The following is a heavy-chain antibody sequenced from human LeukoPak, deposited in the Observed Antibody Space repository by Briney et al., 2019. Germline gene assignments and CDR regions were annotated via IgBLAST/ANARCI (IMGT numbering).Heavy chain of an antibody. CDR2: ISGSGGAT. CDR3: AKLLRAGRLLTISLDS. J-gene: IGHJ4*02. V-gene: IGHV3-23*01. CDR1: GFTFKSYA. D-gene: IGHD3-10*01. Sequence: GGSLRLSCSASGFTFKSYAMHWVHQAPGKGLEWVSAISGSGGATHYADSVKGRFTISRDNSKNTVYLQLDSLRAEDTAVYYCAKLLRAGRLLTISLDSWGQGTLVTVSS.